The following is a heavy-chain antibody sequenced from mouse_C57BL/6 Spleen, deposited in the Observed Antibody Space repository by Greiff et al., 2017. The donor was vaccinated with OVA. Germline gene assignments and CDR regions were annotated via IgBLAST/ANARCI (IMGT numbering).Heavy chain of an antibody. CDR1: GYTFTSYW. Sequence: QVQLKQPGAELVRPGSSVKLSCKASGYTFTSYWMHWVKQRPIQGLEWIGNIDPSDSETHYNQKFKDKATLTVDKSSSTAYMQLSSLTSEDSAVYYCARDDLYAMDYWGQGTSVTVSS. V-gene: IGHV1-52*01. CDR3: ARDDLYAMDY. J-gene: IGHJ4*01. CDR2: IDPSDSET.